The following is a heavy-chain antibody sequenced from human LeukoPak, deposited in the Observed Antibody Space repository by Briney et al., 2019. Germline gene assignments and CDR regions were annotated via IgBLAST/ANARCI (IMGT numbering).Heavy chain of an antibody. V-gene: IGHV4-39*01. CDR3: ARLGDSGSTLNWFDP. J-gene: IGHJ5*02. CDR2: IYSSGST. Sequence: SETLSLTCTVSGGSISSTNYYWGWIRQPPGKGLEWIGSIYSSGSTYYNPSLKSPATIFVDTSKSQFSLKLSSVTAADTAVYYCARLGDSGSTLNWFDPWGQGTLVTVSS. CDR1: GGSISSTNYY. D-gene: IGHD3-10*01.